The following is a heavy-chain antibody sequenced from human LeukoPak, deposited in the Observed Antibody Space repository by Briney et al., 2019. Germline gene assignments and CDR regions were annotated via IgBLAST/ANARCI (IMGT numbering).Heavy chain of an antibody. Sequence: QAGGSLRLSCAASGFTFSSYGMHWVRQAPGKGLEWVAFIRYDGNNKYYADSVKGRFTISRDNSKNTLCLQMNSLRAEDTAVYYCAKDTPPMVGAPHFDYWGQGTLVTVSA. V-gene: IGHV3-30*02. CDR1: GFTFSSYG. D-gene: IGHD1-26*01. J-gene: IGHJ4*02. CDR3: AKDTPPMVGAPHFDY. CDR2: IRYDGNNK.